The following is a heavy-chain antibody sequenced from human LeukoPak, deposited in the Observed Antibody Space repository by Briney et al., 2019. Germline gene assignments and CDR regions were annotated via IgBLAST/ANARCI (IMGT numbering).Heavy chain of an antibody. Sequence: SETLSLTCTVSGGSISSSSYYWDWIRQPPGKGLEWIGSIYYSGSTYYNPSLKSRVTISVDTSKNQFSLKLTSVTAADTAVYYCAKHSRTGYSGYESGFDIWGQGTMVTVSS. CDR2: IYYSGST. D-gene: IGHD5-12*01. J-gene: IGHJ3*02. CDR3: AKHSRTGYSGYESGFDI. V-gene: IGHV4-39*01. CDR1: GGSISSSSYY.